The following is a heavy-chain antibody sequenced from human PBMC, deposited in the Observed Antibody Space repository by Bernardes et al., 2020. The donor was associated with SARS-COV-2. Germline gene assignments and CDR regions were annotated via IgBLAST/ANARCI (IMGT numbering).Heavy chain of an antibody. J-gene: IGHJ4*02. CDR3: TKDRSRAYYDYWGGEFDD. D-gene: IGHD3-3*01. Sequence: GSLRLSCAASGLAFDFFAMTWVRRAPGQGLEWVASISGSGDQTWYAESIKGRFTITRDNSKNTVYLQLSNLGTEDTAVYYCTKDRSRAYYDYWGGEFDDWGQGTLVTVSS. CDR1: GLAFDFFA. CDR2: ISGSGDQT. V-gene: IGHV3-23*01.